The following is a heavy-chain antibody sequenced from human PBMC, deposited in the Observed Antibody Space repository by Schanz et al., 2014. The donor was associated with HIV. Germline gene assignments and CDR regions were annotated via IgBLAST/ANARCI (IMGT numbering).Heavy chain of an antibody. J-gene: IGHJ4*03. CDR2: INDSGRA. CDR3: AKDGGRMGGQRQLFAY. D-gene: IGHD3-16*01. CDR1: GGSFSGDY. Sequence: QVQLQQWGAGLLKPSETLSLTCAAYGGSFSGDYWTWLRQSPGKALEWIGEINDSGRASINPSLRRRVPMSVDTSKNQFSLKWSSVTAADTAFYYCAKDGGRMGGQRQLFAYWGHGTLVTVSS. V-gene: IGHV4-34*01.